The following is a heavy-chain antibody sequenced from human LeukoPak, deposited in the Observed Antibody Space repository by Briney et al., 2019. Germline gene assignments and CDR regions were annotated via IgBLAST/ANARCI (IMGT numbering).Heavy chain of an antibody. D-gene: IGHD6-13*01. CDR1: GYTFTSYY. J-gene: IGHJ4*02. CDR3: AKSDSPYSSSWYPWGY. V-gene: IGHV1-46*01. Sequence: ASVKVSCKASGYTFTSYYMHWVRQAPGQGLEWMGIINPSGGSTSYAQKFQGRVTMTRDTSTSTVYMELSSLRSEDTAVYYCAKSDSPYSSSWYPWGYWGQGTLVTVSS. CDR2: INPSGGST.